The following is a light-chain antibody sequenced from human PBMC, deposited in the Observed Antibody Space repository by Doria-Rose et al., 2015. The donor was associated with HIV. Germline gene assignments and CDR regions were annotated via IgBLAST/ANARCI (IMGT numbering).Light chain of an antibody. Sequence: TQSPESLGMSLGERATLNCKSNQSLLYTSKNYLAWYQQKPGQPPKLLIYWASTRQSGVPARFSGSGSGTDFTLTISSLEAEDVAVYDCQQYYDTPSFGPGTTVDIK. CDR1: QSLLYTSKNY. J-gene: IGKJ3*01. CDR2: WAS. V-gene: IGKV4-1*01. CDR3: QQYYDTPS.